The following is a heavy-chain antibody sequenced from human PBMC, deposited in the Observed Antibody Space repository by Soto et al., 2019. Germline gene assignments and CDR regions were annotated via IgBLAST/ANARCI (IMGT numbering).Heavy chain of an antibody. CDR3: ARAPRGYCSGGSCYLLKTNWFDP. V-gene: IGHV1-18*01. J-gene: IGHJ5*02. Sequence: GASVKVSCKASGYTFTSYGISWVRQAPGQGLEWMGWISAYNGNTNYAQKLQGRVTMTTDTSTSTAYMELRSLRSYDTAVYYCARAPRGYCSGGSCYLLKTNWFDPWG. D-gene: IGHD2-15*01. CDR1: GYTFTSYG. CDR2: ISAYNGNT.